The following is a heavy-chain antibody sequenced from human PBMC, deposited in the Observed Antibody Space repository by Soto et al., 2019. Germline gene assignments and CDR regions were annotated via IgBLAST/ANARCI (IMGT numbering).Heavy chain of an antibody. D-gene: IGHD2-2*01. CDR2: ISGSGNST. CDR1: GFTFSNYG. Sequence: GGSLRLSCVASGFTFSNYGMNWVRQTPRKGLEWVSAISGSGNSTYYADSAKGRFTLSRDNSKNTLYLQMNSLRAEDTAVYYCAKERSAGCGTCYGHFDHWGRGTLVRVSS. CDR3: AKERSAGCGTCYGHFDH. J-gene: IGHJ4*02. V-gene: IGHV3-23*01.